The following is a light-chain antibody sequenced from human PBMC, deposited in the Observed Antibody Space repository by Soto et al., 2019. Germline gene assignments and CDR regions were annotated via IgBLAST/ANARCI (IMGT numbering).Light chain of an antibody. Sequence: QSALTQPASISGSPEQSITISCTGTSSDVGSYYPVSWFQQHPGKAPKLIIYEVSKRPSGVSDRFSGSKYGNTASLTISGLQAEDEDEYYCSSYAGDTTFVVFGTGTKFTVL. J-gene: IGLJ1*01. CDR1: SSDVGSYYP. CDR3: SSYAGDTTFVV. CDR2: EVS. V-gene: IGLV2-23*02.